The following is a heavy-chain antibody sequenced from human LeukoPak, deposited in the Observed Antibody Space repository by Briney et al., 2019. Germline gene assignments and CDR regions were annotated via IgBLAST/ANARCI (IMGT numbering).Heavy chain of an antibody. CDR3: ARETWHYGSDY. V-gene: IGHV3-74*01. J-gene: IGHJ4*02. CDR1: GFTFSSYR. CDR2: INSDGSST. D-gene: IGHD3-10*01. Sequence: PGGSLRLSCAASGFTFSSYRMHWVRQAPGKGLVWVPRINSDGSSTSYADSVKGRFTISRDNAKNTLYLQMNSLRAEDTAVYYCARETWHYGSDYWGQGTLVTVSS.